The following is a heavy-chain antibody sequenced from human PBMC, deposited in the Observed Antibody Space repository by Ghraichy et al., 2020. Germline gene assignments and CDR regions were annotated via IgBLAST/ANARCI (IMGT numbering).Heavy chain of an antibody. V-gene: IGHV1-24*01. CDR2: FDPEDGET. D-gene: IGHD3-22*01. CDR1: GYTLTELS. Sequence: ASVKVSCKVSGYTLTELSMHWVRQAPGKGLEWMGGFDPEDGETIYAQKFQGRVTMTEDTSTDTAYMELSSLRSEDTAVYYCATIDSSHHFAYFDYWGQGTLVTVSS. J-gene: IGHJ4*02. CDR3: ATIDSSHHFAYFDY.